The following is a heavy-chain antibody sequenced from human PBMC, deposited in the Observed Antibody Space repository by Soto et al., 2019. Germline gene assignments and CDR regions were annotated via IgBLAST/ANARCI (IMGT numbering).Heavy chain of an antibody. CDR3: ARTTGSYQYPGYFDY. D-gene: IGHD1-26*01. CDR1: VVSFSGYY. CDR2: INPSGST. Sequence: PSETLSLTCAVYVVSFSGYYWSCIRQPPGKGLEWIGEINPSGSTNYNPYLKSRVTISVDTSKNQFSLKLSSVTAADTAVYYCARTTGSYQYPGYFDYWGQGTLDIVSS. V-gene: IGHV4-34*01. J-gene: IGHJ4*02.